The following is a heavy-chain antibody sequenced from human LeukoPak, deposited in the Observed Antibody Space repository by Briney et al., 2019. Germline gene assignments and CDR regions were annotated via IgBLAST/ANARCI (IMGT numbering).Heavy chain of an antibody. V-gene: IGHV1-2*02. Sequence: ASVKVSCKASGYTFTGYYMHWVRQAPGQGLEWMGWINPNSVGRRYAEKFQGRVTMTRDTSISTAYMELSSLISDDTAVYYCARGPYDSSGYQDCWGQGTLVTVSS. CDR2: INPNSVGR. J-gene: IGHJ4*02. D-gene: IGHD3-22*01. CDR1: GYTFTGYY. CDR3: ARGPYDSSGYQDC.